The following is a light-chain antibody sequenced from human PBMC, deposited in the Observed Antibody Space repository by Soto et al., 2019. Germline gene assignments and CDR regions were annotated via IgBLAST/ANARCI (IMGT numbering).Light chain of an antibody. CDR2: EVS. V-gene: IGLV2-8*01. CDR3: SSYAGSNNLV. J-gene: IGLJ2*01. Sequence: QSALTRPPSASGSPGQSVTIPCTGTSSDVGGYNYVSWYQHHPGKAPKLLIYEVSKRPSGVPDRFSGSKSDNTASLTVSGLQAEDEADYYCSSYAGSNNLVFGGGTKVTVL. CDR1: SSDVGGYNY.